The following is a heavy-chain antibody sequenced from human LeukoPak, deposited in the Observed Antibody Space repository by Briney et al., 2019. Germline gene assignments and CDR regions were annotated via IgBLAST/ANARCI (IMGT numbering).Heavy chain of an antibody. CDR2: ISYSGGT. J-gene: IGHJ3*02. Sequence: SQTLSLTCTVSGGSISTGGYYWSWIRQPPGKGLKWIGYISYSGGTYYNPSLKSRVSMSLDTSKRQFSLKMRSVTAADTAVYYCASTSKYIGSGRDDSFDIWGQGTMVTVSS. D-gene: IGHD3-10*01. CDR3: ASTSKYIGSGRDDSFDI. CDR1: GGSISTGGYY. V-gene: IGHV4-30-4*01.